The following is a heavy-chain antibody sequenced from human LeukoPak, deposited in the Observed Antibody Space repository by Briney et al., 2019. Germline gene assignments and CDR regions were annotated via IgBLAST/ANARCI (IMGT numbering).Heavy chain of an antibody. CDR2: ISYDGSNK. V-gene: IGHV3-30*04. J-gene: IGHJ4*02. CDR1: GFTFSSYA. Sequence: PGGSLRLSCAASGFTFSSYAMHWVRQAPGKGLECVAVISYDGSNKYYADSVKGRFTISRDNSKNTLYLQMNSLRAEDTAVYYCARDPYCSSTSCYLFDYWGQGTLVTVSS. CDR3: ARDPYCSSTSCYLFDY. D-gene: IGHD2-2*01.